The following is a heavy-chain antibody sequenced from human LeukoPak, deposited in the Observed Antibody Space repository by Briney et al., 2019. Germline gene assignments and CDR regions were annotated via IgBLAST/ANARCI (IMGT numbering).Heavy chain of an antibody. CDR2: ISSSSSAI. J-gene: IGHJ4*02. Sequence: GGSLRLSCAASGFTFSTYSMNWVRQAPGKGLEWVSYISSSSSAIYYANSVKGRFTISRDNAKNSLYLPMDSLRDAATAAYYCAREKARKYYDSSGYGLSDYWGQGTLVTVSS. CDR3: AREKARKYYDSSGYGLSDY. D-gene: IGHD3-22*01. V-gene: IGHV3-48*02. CDR1: GFTFSTYS.